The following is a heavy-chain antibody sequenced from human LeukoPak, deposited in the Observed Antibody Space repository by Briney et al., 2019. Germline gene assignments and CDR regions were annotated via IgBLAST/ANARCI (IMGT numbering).Heavy chain of an antibody. CDR1: GGSISSSAYY. Sequence: SETLSLTCTVSGGSISSSAYYWGWVRQPPGKELEWIGSIYYSGSTYYNPSLKSRVTISVDTSKNQFSLKLSSVTAADTAVYYCARGVLSAGNYYDSSGYRPNWFDPWGQGTLVTVSS. V-gene: IGHV4-39*07. D-gene: IGHD3-22*01. CDR3: ARGVLSAGNYYDSSGYRPNWFDP. J-gene: IGHJ5*02. CDR2: IYYSGST.